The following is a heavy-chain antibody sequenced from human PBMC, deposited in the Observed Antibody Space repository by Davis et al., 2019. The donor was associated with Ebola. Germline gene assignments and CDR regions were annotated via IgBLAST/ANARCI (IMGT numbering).Heavy chain of an antibody. D-gene: IGHD2-15*01. CDR2: IYPPDSDT. Sequence: GESLKISCQGSGFSVTNYWIAWVRQMPGEGLEWMGIIYPPDSDTRYSPSFQGQVTISADKSTTTAYLQWGSLRASDTAIYYCGKGYCSGGSCYYYYGMDVWGQGTTVTVSS. CDR3: GKGYCSGGSCYYYYGMDV. J-gene: IGHJ6*01. V-gene: IGHV5-51*01. CDR1: GFSVTNYW.